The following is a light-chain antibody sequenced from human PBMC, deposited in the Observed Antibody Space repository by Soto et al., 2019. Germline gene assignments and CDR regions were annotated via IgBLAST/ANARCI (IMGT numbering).Light chain of an antibody. CDR2: WAS. J-gene: IGKJ4*01. CDR1: QSVLYSSNNKNY. V-gene: IGKV4-1*01. Sequence: DIVMTQSPDSLAVSLGERATINCKSSQSVLYSSNNKNYLAWYQQRPGQPPKLLIYWASTRESGVPDRFSGSGSGTDFTLTITSLQAEDVAVYYCQQLNSYLFTFGGGTKVEIK. CDR3: QQLNSYLFT.